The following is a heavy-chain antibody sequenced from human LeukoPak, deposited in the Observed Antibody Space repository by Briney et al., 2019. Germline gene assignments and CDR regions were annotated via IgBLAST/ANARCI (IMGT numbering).Heavy chain of an antibody. CDR3: ARGSSGYYFDYFDY. CDR1: GFTVSSNY. D-gene: IGHD3-22*01. Sequence: GGSLRLSCAASGFTVSSNYMSWVRQAPGKGLEWVSVIYSGGSTYYADSVKGRFTISRDNSKSTLYLQMNSLRAEDTAVYYCARGSSGYYFDYFDYWGQGTLVTVSS. V-gene: IGHV3-53*01. CDR2: IYSGGST. J-gene: IGHJ4*02.